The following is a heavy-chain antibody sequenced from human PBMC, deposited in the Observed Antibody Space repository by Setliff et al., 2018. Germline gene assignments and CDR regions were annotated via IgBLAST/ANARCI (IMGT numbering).Heavy chain of an antibody. V-gene: IGHV4-4*07. CDR3: ARGRGSGGNPLWY. Sequence: PSETLSLTCTVSGGSISSYYWGWFRQPAGKELEWIGQIYTSWSTIYNPSLKSRVTISVDTSKNHFSLRLSSVTAADTAVYYCARGRGSGGNPLWYWGQGTLVTVSS. D-gene: IGHD2-15*01. J-gene: IGHJ4*02. CDR1: GGSISSYY. CDR2: IYTSWST.